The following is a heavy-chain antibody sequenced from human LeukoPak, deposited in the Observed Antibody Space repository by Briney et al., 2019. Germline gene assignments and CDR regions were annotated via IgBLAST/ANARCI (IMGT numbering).Heavy chain of an antibody. CDR3: AREGGYDSSGFQLGNWFDP. CDR1: GGSISSYY. V-gene: IGHV4-59*12. J-gene: IGHJ5*02. D-gene: IGHD3-22*01. CDR2: IYYSGST. Sequence: SEPLSLTCTVSGGSISSYYWSWIRQPPGKGLEWIGYIYYSGSTNYNPSLKSRVTISVDTSKNQFSLKLSSVTAADTAVYYCAREGGYDSSGFQLGNWFDPWGQGTLVTVSS.